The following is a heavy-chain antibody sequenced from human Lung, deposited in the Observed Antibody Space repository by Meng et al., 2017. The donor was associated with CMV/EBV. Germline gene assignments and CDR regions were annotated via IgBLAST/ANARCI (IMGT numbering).Heavy chain of an antibody. J-gene: IGHJ4*02. Sequence: SETXSLXXTVSGGSISYYYWTWIRQPPGKGLEWIGYNYSDDRTKYNPSLKGRVTISVDTSRNQFSLNLRSVTAADTAVYYCARGSPNHGWYQIDDWGQGTXVTVSS. D-gene: IGHD6-19*01. CDR2: NYSDDRT. CDR3: ARGSPNHGWYQIDD. CDR1: GGSISYYY. V-gene: IGHV4-59*01.